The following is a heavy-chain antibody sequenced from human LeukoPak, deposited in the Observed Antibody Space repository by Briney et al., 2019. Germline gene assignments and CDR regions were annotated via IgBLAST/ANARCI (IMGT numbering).Heavy chain of an antibody. CDR3: ARVTGSYYPFDY. CDR2: IYSGGST. D-gene: IGHD3-10*01. Sequence: PGGSLRLSCAASGFTVSSNYMNWVRQAPGKGLERVSIIYSGGSTYYADSVKGRFTISRDNSKNTLYLQMNSLRAEDTAVYYCARVTGSYYPFDYWGQGTLVTVSS. J-gene: IGHJ4*02. CDR1: GFTVSSNY. V-gene: IGHV3-53*01.